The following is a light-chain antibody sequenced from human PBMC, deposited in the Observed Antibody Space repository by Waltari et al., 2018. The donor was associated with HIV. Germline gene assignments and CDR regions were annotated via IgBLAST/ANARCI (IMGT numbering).Light chain of an antibody. J-gene: IGLJ2*01. V-gene: IGLV1-40*01. CDR1: SSNIGAGYD. CDR2: ATI. Sequence: QSVLTQPPSVSGAPGQTVTISCTGGSSNIGAGYDVHWYQRLPGTAPKLLIFATINRPSGVPDRFSGSSSGTSASLAITGLQAEDEADYYCQSYDSSLTMVFGGGTKVTVL. CDR3: QSYDSSLTMV.